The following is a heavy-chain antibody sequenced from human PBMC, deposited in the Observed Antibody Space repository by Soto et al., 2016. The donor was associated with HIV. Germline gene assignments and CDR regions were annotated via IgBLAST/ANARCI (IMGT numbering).Heavy chain of an antibody. CDR3: ARLGVVVVPAALPGTGAFDI. V-gene: IGHV4-38-2*01. CDR1: GYSISSGYY. CDR2: IFHSGST. Sequence: QVQLQESGPGLVKPSETLSLTCAVSGYSISSGYYWGWIRQPPGKGLEWIGSIFHSGSTYYNPSLKSRVTISVDTSKNQFSLKLSSVTAADTAVYYCARLGVVVVPAALPGTGAFDIWGQGTMVSVSS. D-gene: IGHD2-2*01. J-gene: IGHJ3*02.